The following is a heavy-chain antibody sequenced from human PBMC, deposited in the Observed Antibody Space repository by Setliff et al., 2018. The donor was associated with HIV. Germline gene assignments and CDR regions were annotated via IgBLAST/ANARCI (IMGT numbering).Heavy chain of an antibody. CDR1: GGSLSSYS. CDR3: ARRPAFNAFDI. D-gene: IGHD6-25*01. V-gene: IGHV4-59*08. J-gene: IGHJ3*02. CDR2: IYDSGIT. Sequence: PSETLSLTCAVYGGSLSSYSWSWIRQPPGKGLEWIGYIYDSGITNYNPSLKSRVTISVDTSKTQFSLKLSSVTAADTAVYYCARRPAFNAFDIWGQGTMVTVSS.